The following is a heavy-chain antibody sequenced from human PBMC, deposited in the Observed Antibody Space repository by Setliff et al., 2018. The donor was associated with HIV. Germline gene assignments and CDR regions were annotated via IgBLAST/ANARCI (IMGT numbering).Heavy chain of an antibody. V-gene: IGHV4-4*08. CDR2: IHTTGSP. CDR1: GVYISNYH. Sequence: PSETLSLTCTISGVYISNYHWGWIRQPPGRGLEWIGSIHTTGSPKNNPSLQSRVSISIDMAKSLFSLELSSVTAADTAVYYCARLLEGPDYSSDSRYFDWFPDVWGQGTLVTVSS. CDR3: ARLLEGPDYSSDSRYFDWFPDV. D-gene: IGHD3-9*01. J-gene: IGHJ4*02.